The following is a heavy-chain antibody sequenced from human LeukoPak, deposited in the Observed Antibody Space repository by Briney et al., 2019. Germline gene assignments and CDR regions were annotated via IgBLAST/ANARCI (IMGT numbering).Heavy chain of an antibody. V-gene: IGHV1-69*05. J-gene: IGHJ5*02. CDR3: ARVDSWDNWFDP. D-gene: IGHD6-13*01. Sequence: SVKVSCKASGGTFSSYAISWVRQAPGQGLEWMGGIIPIFGTANYAQKFQGRVTITTDESTSTAYMELSSLRSEDTVVYYCARVDSWDNWFDPWGQGTLVTVSS. CDR1: GGTFSSYA. CDR2: IIPIFGTA.